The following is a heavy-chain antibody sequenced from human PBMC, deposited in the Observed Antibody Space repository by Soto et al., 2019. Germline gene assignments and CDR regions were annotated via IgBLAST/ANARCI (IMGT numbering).Heavy chain of an antibody. D-gene: IGHD2-2*01. V-gene: IGHV1-69*13. CDR3: ARERSVGYCITTTCPKPFYYYAMDV. CDR1: GYTFTSYY. J-gene: IGHJ6*02. CDR2: IIPVFGTP. Sequence: SVKVSCKASGYTFTSYYMHWVRQAPGQGLEWMGGIIPVFGTPDYAQKFQGRVTITADESTRTASMELSSLGSDDTAVYYCARERSVGYCITTTCPKPFYYYAMDVWGQGTTVTVSS.